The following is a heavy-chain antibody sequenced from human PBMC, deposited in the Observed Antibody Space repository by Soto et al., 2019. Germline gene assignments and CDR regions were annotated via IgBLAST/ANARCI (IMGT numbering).Heavy chain of an antibody. CDR2: IRSKAYGGTT. J-gene: IGHJ4*02. D-gene: IGHD6-19*01. V-gene: IGHV3-49*03. CDR1: GFTFGDYA. CDR3: TRDSWGGAVADS. Sequence: GGSLRLSCTASGFTFGDYAMSWFRQAPGKGLEWVGFIRSKAYGGTTEYAASVKGRFTISRDDSKCIAYLQMNSLKTEDTAVYYCTRDSWGGAVADSWGQGTLVTVSS.